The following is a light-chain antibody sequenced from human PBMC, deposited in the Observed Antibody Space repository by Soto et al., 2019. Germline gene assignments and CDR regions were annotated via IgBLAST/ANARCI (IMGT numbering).Light chain of an antibody. J-gene: IGKJ1*01. Sequence: EIVMTQSPATLSVXPGERATLSCRASQSVSSNLAWYQQKPGQAPRLLIYGASTRATGIPARFSGSGSGTEFTLTISSLQSEDFAVYYCQQYNNWLTWTFGQGTKVEIK. CDR3: QQYNNWLTWT. CDR2: GAS. V-gene: IGKV3-15*01. CDR1: QSVSSN.